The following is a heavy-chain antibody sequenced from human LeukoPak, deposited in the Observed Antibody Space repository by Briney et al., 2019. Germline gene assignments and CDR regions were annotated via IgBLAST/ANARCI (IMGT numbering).Heavy chain of an antibody. CDR3: ARDQATVTSSYYGMDV. V-gene: IGHV3-21*01. CDR2: ISSSSSYI. CDR1: GFTFSSYS. Sequence: GGSLRLSCAASGFTFSSYSMNWVRQAPGKGLEWVSSISSSSSYIYYADSVKGRFTISRDNAKNSLYLQMNSLRAEDTAVYYCARDQATVTSSYYGMDVWGQGTTVTVSS. D-gene: IGHD4-17*01. J-gene: IGHJ6*02.